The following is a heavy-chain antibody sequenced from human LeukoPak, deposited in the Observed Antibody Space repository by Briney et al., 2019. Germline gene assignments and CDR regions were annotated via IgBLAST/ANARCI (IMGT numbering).Heavy chain of an antibody. CDR2: ISPHTGIT. V-gene: IGHV1-18*04. J-gene: IGHJ5*02. CDR3: ARDSDYSGNGNGDWFDP. CDR1: GFRLTSYG. Sequence: ASVNVSCKASGFRLTSYGVGWMRQAPGQGLEWMGWISPHTGITHYAEKFEDRVTMTIDTSTTTAYMELRSLRYADTAVYYCARDSDYSGNGNGDWFDPWGQGTVITVSS. D-gene: IGHD4-11*01.